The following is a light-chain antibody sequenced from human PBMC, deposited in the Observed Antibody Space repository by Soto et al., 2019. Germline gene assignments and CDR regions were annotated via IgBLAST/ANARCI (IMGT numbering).Light chain of an antibody. CDR3: QQTYSTPIT. CDR2: AAS. V-gene: IGKV1-39*01. Sequence: DIQMTQNPSSLSASVGDRVTITCRASQSISSSLNWYQQKPGKAPNLLIYAASSLQSGVPSRFSGSGSGTDFTLTISSLQPEDFATYYCQQTYSTPITFGQGTLLEVK. J-gene: IGKJ5*01. CDR1: QSISSS.